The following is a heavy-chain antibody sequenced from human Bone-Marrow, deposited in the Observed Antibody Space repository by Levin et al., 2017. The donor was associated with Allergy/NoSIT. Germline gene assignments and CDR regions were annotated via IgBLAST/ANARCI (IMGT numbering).Heavy chain of an antibody. Sequence: SETLSLTCSVSRGSVSSGGFYWSWIRQHPGKDLEWIGHIYYSGSTAYNPSLKSRATISVDKSKNQLSLRLTSVTAADTAVYFCARGEATVVIDSWGQGTLVTVSS. CDR1: RGSVSSGGFY. V-gene: IGHV4-31*02. D-gene: IGHD4-17*01. CDR2: IYYSGST. CDR3: ARGEATVVIDS. J-gene: IGHJ4*02.